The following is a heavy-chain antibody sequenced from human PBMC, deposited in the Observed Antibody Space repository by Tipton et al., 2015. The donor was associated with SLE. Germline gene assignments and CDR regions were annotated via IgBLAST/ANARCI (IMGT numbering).Heavy chain of an antibody. V-gene: IGHV3-33*01. J-gene: IGHJ6*03. Sequence: SLRLSCAASGFTFSTYGMHWVRQAPGKGLEWVAVIWYYGSNKYYADSVKGRFTISRDKSKNTLYLQMNSLRAEDTAVYYCARRVGSYSNYYYYMDVRGKGTTVTVSS. D-gene: IGHD4-11*01. CDR2: IWYYGSNK. CDR3: ARRVGSYSNYYYYMDV. CDR1: GFTFSTYG.